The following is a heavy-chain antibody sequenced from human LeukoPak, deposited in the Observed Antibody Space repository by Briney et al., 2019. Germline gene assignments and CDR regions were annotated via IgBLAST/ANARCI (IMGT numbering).Heavy chain of an antibody. Sequence: PSETLSLTCNVSGVSINIYYWSWLRQTPGKGLAWIGRSHGSGSTNYNPSLKNRVTISIDKSKNHLSLSLRSVTAADTALYFCARDGGYDSAVFEFWGQGTLVTVSS. V-gene: IGHV4-4*07. D-gene: IGHD3-22*01. CDR2: SHGSGST. CDR1: GVSINIYY. J-gene: IGHJ4*02. CDR3: ARDGGYDSAVFEF.